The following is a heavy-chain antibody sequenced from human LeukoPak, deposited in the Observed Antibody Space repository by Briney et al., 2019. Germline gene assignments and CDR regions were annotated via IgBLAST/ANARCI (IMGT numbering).Heavy chain of an antibody. V-gene: IGHV4-61*01. CDR1: GGSISSGSYY. J-gene: IGHJ4*02. D-gene: IGHD5-18*01. CDR2: IYDDGNT. Sequence: SETLSLTCTVSGGSISSGSYYWSWIRQPPGKGLEWIGYIYDDGNTNFKPSLKSRVTISVDTSKNQFSLKLSSVTAADTAIYYCAGTVDTAMVGAFWGQGTLVTVSS. CDR3: AGTVDTAMVGAF.